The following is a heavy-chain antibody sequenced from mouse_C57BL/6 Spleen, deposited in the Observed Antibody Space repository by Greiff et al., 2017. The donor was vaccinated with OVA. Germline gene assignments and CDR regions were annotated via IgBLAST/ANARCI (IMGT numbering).Heavy chain of an antibody. D-gene: IGHD2-1*01. CDR3: ARSGDGNSWFAY. V-gene: IGHV1-69*01. CDR2: IDPSDSYT. Sequence: VQLQQPGAELVMPGASVKLSCKASGYTFTSYWMHWVKQRPGQGLEWIGEIDPSDSYTNYNQKFKGKSTLTVDKSSSTAYMQLSSLTSEDSAVYYCARSGDGNSWFAYWGQGTLVTVSA. CDR1: GYTFTSYW. J-gene: IGHJ3*01.